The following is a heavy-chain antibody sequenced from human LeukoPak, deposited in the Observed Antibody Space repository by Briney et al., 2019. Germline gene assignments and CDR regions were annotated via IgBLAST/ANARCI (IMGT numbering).Heavy chain of an antibody. J-gene: IGHJ5*02. D-gene: IGHD6-13*01. V-gene: IGHV3-7*04. CDR3: ARGWYSSSWSQIYNWFDP. CDR1: GFTFSSYW. CDR2: IKQDGSEK. Sequence: GGSLRLSCAASGFTFSSYWMSWVRQAPGKGLEWVANIKQDGSEKYYVDSVKGRFTISRDNAKNSLYLQMNSLRAEDTAVYYCARGWYSSSWSQIYNWFDPWGQGTLVTVSS.